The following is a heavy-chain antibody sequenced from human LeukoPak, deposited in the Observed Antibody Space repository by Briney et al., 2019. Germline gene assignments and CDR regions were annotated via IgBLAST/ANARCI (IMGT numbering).Heavy chain of an antibody. CDR3: ARVTRESSAYVPFYY. D-gene: IGHD3-22*01. CDR1: GYSISSGYY. Sequence: SETLSPTCAVSGYSISSGYYWGWIRQPPGKGLEWIGTIHHSGSTYYNPSLKSRVTISVDTSNNQFSLNLSSVTAADTAMYYCARVTRESSAYVPFYYWGQGTLVTVSS. CDR2: IHHSGST. V-gene: IGHV4-38-2*01. J-gene: IGHJ4*02.